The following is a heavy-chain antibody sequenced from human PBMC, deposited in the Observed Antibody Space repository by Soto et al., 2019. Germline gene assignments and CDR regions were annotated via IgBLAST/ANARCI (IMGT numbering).Heavy chain of an antibody. D-gene: IGHD2-2*01. J-gene: IGHJ1*01. V-gene: IGHV3-23*01. CDR2: ISGGGDNT. Sequence: EVQLLESGGGLVQPGESLRLSCATSGFTFSSYAMGWVRQAPGKGLDWVSAISGGGDNTYYADSVKGRFTISRDNSKNXLFLQVTSLRAEATAVYYCASDIGYCFSTSCYFGHWGQGTLVTVSS. CDR1: GFTFSSYA. CDR3: ASDIGYCFSTSCYFGH.